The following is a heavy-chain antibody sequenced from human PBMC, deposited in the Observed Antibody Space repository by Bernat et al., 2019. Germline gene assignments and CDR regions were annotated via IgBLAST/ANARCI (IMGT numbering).Heavy chain of an antibody. Sequence: EVQLVQSGAEVKKPGESLKISCKGSGYSFTSYWIGWVRQMPGKGLEWMGIIYPGDSDTRYSPSFQGQVTISADKSISTAYLQWSSLKASDTAMYYCAISVMITFGGVIEYDAFDIWGQGTMVTVSS. CDR1: GYSFTSYW. V-gene: IGHV5-51*01. CDR3: AISVMITFGGVIEYDAFDI. J-gene: IGHJ3*02. D-gene: IGHD3-16*02. CDR2: IYPGDSDT.